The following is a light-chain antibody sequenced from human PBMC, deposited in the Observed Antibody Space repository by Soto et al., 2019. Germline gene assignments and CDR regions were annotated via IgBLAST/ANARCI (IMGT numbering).Light chain of an antibody. CDR2: GAS. CDR3: QQYGSSPRT. V-gene: IGKV3-20*01. Sequence: EIVLTQSPGTLSLSPGERATLSCRASQSVSSSYLGWYQQKPGQAPRLLMYGASSRATGIPERFSGSGSGTDFTLTISRLEPEDFAVYYCQQYGSSPRTFGQGTKVEIK. J-gene: IGKJ1*01. CDR1: QSVSSSY.